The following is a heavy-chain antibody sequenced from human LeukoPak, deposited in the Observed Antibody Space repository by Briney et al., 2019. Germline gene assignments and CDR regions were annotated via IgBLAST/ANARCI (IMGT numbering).Heavy chain of an antibody. CDR2: ISSSGSTL. CDR1: GFTFSDYY. D-gene: IGHD3-3*01. Sequence: PGGSLRLSCAASGFTFSDYYMSWLRQAPGKGLECVSYISSSGSTLYYADSVKGQFTISRDNAKNSLYLQMNSLRAEDTAVYYCARDLGYDFWSGYLFPSRGNWFDPWGQGTLVTVSS. CDR3: ARDLGYDFWSGYLFPSRGNWFDP. V-gene: IGHV3-11*04. J-gene: IGHJ5*02.